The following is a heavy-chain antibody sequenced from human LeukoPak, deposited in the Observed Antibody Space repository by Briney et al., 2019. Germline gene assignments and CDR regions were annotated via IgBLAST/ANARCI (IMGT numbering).Heavy chain of an antibody. Sequence: ASVKVSCKASGYTFTGYYMHWVRQAPGQGREWMGWINPNSGGTNYAQKFQGRVTMTRDTSISTAYMELSRLRSDDTAVYYCARDPIAVAGTEIDYWGQGTLVTVSS. CDR1: GYTFTGYY. D-gene: IGHD6-19*01. CDR2: INPNSGGT. CDR3: ARDPIAVAGTEIDY. J-gene: IGHJ4*02. V-gene: IGHV1-2*02.